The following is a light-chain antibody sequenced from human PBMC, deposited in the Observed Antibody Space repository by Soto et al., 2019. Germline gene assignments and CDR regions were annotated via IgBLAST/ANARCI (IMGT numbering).Light chain of an antibody. CDR2: AAS. CDR3: QQCNLYPRT. CDR1: QDINSY. J-gene: IGKJ4*01. Sequence: DVQMTQSPSSLSASVGDRVTITCRASQDINSYLAWYQQKPGNAPKSLIYAASIVQTGVPSSFSGSESGTDFTFTINILQPEDSVTYYCQQCNLYPRTFGGGTKVEIK. V-gene: IGKV1D-16*01.